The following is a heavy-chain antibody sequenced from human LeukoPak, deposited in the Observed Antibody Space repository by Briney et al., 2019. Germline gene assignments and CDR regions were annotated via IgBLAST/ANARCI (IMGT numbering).Heavy chain of an antibody. V-gene: IGHV4-34*01. J-gene: IGHJ5*02. D-gene: IGHD6-13*01. CDR2: INHSGST. CDR3: ARDLLIAAAGTPA. Sequence: SETLSLTCAVYGGSFSGYYWSWIRQPPGKGLEWIGEINHSGSTNYNPSLKSRATISVDTSKNQFSLKLSSVTAADTAVYYCARDLLIAAAGTPAWGRGTLVTVSS. CDR1: GGSFSGYY.